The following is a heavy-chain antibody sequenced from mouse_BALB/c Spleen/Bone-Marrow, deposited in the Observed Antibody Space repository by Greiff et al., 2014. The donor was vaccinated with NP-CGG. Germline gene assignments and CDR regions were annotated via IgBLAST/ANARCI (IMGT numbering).Heavy chain of an antibody. D-gene: IGHD3-3*01. V-gene: IGHV1-39*01. CDR2: IDPYYGGT. J-gene: IGHJ1*01. Sequence: EVQLVESGPELEKPGASVMISCKASGYSFTGYNMNWVKQSNGKSLEWIGNIDPYYGGTEYNQKFKSKATLTVDKSSSTAYMQHKSLTSEDSAVFYCARVGDNRHFDVWGAGTTVTVSS. CDR3: ARVGDNRHFDV. CDR1: GYSFTGYN.